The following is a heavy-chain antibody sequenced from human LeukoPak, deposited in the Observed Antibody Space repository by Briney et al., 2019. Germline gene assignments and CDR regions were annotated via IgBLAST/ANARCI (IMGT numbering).Heavy chain of an antibody. CDR3: AKIPEPYCTTTRCYQGYFDY. D-gene: IGHD2-2*01. Sequence: GGSLRLSCATSGFTYSNYGMHWVRQAPGKGLEWLAFIRNDGSYKYHIDSVKGRFTISRDNSKNTLYLQMNNLRPEDSGVYFCAKIPEPYCTTTRCYQGYFDYWGQGTPVTVSS. J-gene: IGHJ4*02. V-gene: IGHV3-30*02. CDR2: IRNDGSYK. CDR1: GFTYSNYG.